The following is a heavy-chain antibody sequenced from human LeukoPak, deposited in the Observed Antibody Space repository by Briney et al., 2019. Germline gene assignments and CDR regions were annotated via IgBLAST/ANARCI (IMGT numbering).Heavy chain of an antibody. CDR3: ARVNDYYYYGMDV. J-gene: IGHJ6*02. V-gene: IGHV1-69*04. Sequence: SVKVSCKASGGTFSSYAISWVRQAPGQGVEWMGRFIPILGIANYAQKFQGRVTITADKSTSTAYMELSSLRSEDTAVYYCARVNDYYYYGMDVWGQGTTVTVSS. CDR1: GGTFSSYA. CDR2: FIPILGIA.